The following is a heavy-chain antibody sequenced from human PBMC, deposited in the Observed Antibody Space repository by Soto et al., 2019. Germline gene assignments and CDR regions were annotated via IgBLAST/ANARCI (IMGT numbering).Heavy chain of an antibody. J-gene: IGHJ3*02. V-gene: IGHV3-30-3*01. CDR2: ISYDGSNK. Sequence: GGSLRLSCAASGFTFSSYAMHWVRQAPGKGLEWVAVISYDGSNKYYADSVKGRFTISRDNSKNTLYLQMNSLRAEDTAVYYCARPKVGATTSDAFDIWGQGTMVTVSS. D-gene: IGHD1-26*01. CDR3: ARPKVGATTSDAFDI. CDR1: GFTFSSYA.